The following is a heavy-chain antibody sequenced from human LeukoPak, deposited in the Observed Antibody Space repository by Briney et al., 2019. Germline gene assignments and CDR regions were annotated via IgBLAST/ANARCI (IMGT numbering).Heavy chain of an antibody. V-gene: IGHV4-39*01. D-gene: IGHD6-19*01. CDR3: ATSSGWYDYGMDV. J-gene: IGHJ6*02. CDR2: IYYSGST. CDR1: GGSISSSSYY. Sequence: SETLSLTCTVSGGSISSSSYYWGWIRQPPGKGLEWIGSIYYSGSTYYNPSLKSRVTISVDTSKNQFSLKLSSVTAADTAVYYCATSSGWYDYGMDVWGQGTTVTVSS.